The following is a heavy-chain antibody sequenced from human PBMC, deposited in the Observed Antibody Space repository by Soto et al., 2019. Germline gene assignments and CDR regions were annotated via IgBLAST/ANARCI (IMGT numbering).Heavy chain of an antibody. V-gene: IGHV3-30*18. CDR1: GFTFSSYG. D-gene: IGHD6-13*01. CDR2: ISYDGSNK. J-gene: IGHJ4*02. CDR3: AKERYSSGWYLSFDY. Sequence: QVQLVESGGGVVQPGRSLRLSCAASGFTFSSYGMHWVRQAPGKGLEWVAVISYDGSNKYYADSVKGRFTISRDNSKNTLYLQMNSLRAEDTAVYYCAKERYSSGWYLSFDYWGQGTLVTVSS.